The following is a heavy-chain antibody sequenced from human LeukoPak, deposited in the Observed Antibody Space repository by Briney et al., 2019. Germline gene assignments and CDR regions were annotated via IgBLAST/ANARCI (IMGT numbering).Heavy chain of an antibody. V-gene: IGHV3-21*01. CDR1: GFTFSTYD. CDR3: ARYVGPNIAVAGSDF. CDR2: ITSRSKYI. D-gene: IGHD6-19*01. Sequence: GGSLRLSCSASGFTFSTYDMNCVRQAPGRGLEWVSSITSRSKYIYYADSVKGRFTISRDNANNLLFLQMDSLRDEDTAVYYCARYVGPNIAVAGSDFWGQGTLVTVSS. J-gene: IGHJ4*02.